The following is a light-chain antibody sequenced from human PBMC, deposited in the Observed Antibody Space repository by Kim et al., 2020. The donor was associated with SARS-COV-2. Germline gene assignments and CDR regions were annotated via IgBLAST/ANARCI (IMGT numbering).Light chain of an antibody. CDR3: QQSNSYRFS. J-gene: IGKJ5*01. Sequence: DIQMTQSPSTVSASAGDSVTITCQASQSITSWLAWYQVRPGKVPSLLIYKASTLQDGVPSLFSGSGSVTHFTLTISSLQPEDSATYYCQQSNSYRFSFGQGTRLELK. V-gene: IGKV1-5*03. CDR1: QSITSW. CDR2: KAS.